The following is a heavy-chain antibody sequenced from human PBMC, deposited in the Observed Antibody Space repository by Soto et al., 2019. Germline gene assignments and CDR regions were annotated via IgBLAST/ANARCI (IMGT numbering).Heavy chain of an antibody. CDR1: GGSISSYY. CDR2: IYYSGST. Sequence: QVQLQESGPGLVKPSETLSLTCTVSGGSISSYYWSWIRQPPGKGLEWIGYIYYSGSTNYNPSLKSRVTISVDTSKNQFSLKLSSVTAADTAVYYCARDSKWGSSAFDIWGQGTMVTVSS. V-gene: IGHV4-59*01. J-gene: IGHJ3*02. D-gene: IGHD1-26*01. CDR3: ARDSKWGSSAFDI.